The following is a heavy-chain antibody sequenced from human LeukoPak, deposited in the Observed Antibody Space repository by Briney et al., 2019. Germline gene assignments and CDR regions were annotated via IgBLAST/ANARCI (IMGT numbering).Heavy chain of an antibody. J-gene: IGHJ4*02. CDR1: GFTFSTYS. Sequence: PGGSLRLSCAASGFTFSTYSMNWVRQAPGKGLEWVGRIKSKTDGGTTDYAAPVKGRFTISRDDSKSTLYLQMNSLKTEDSAVYYCTIDYGDYEGDYYFDYWGQGTLVTVSS. CDR3: TIDYGDYEGDYYFDY. V-gene: IGHV3-15*01. D-gene: IGHD4-17*01. CDR2: IKSKTDGGTT.